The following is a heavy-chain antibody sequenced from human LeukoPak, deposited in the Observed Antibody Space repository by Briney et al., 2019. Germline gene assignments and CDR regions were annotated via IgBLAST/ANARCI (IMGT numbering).Heavy chain of an antibody. D-gene: IGHD7-27*01. CDR3: ARASTGDPRGAFDI. CDR1: GGSISSYY. V-gene: IGHV4-59*01. CDR2: IYYSGST. J-gene: IGHJ3*02. Sequence: SETLSLTYTVSGGSISSYYWSWIRQPPGKGLEWIGSIYYSGSTNYNPSLKSRVTISVDTSKNQFSLKLSSVTAADTAVYYCARASTGDPRGAFDIWGQGTMVTVSS.